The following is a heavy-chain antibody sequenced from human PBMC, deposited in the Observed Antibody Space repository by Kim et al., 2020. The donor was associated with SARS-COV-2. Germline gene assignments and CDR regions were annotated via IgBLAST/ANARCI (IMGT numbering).Heavy chain of an antibody. CDR1: GFTFSHYA. CDR2: ISYDGSAK. V-gene: IGHV3-30-3*01. CDR3: ASPGCYSIDPCHLEY. D-gene: IGHD2-21*02. J-gene: IGHJ4*02. Sequence: GGSLRLSCAAPGFTFSHYAMYWVRQAPGKGLEWVAVISYDGSAKYYADSVKGRFTISRDNSKNTLYMQMNNLRPEDTAVYYCASPGCYSIDPCHLEYWGQGTLVTVSS.